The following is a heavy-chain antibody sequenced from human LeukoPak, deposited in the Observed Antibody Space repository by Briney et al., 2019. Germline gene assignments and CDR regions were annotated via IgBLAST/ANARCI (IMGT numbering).Heavy chain of an antibody. Sequence: KASETLSLTCTVSGGSISSYYWSWIRQPPGKGLEWIGYIYYSGSTNYNPSLKSRVTISVDTSKNQFSLKLSSVTAADTAVYYCARGMVRGVSNWFDPWGQGTLVTVSS. D-gene: IGHD3-10*01. J-gene: IGHJ5*02. V-gene: IGHV4-59*01. CDR2: IYYSGST. CDR3: ARGMVRGVSNWFDP. CDR1: GGSISSYY.